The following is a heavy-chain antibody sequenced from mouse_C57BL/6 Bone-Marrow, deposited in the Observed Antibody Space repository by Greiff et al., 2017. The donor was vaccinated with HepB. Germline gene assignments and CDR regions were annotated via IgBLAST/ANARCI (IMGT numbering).Heavy chain of an antibody. V-gene: IGHV7-3*01. Sequence: EVKLVESGGGLVQPGGSLSLSCAASGFTFTDYYMSWVRQPPGKALEWLGFIRNKANGYTTEYSASVKGRFTISRDNSQSILYLQMSALRAEDSATYYCARYDYGSSYGAMDYWGQGTSVTVSS. CDR2: IRNKANGYTT. D-gene: IGHD1-1*01. J-gene: IGHJ4*01. CDR1: GFTFTDYY. CDR3: ARYDYGSSYGAMDY.